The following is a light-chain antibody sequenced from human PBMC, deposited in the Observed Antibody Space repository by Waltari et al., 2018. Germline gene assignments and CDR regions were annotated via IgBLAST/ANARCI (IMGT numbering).Light chain of an antibody. CDR3: CSYAGSSTFYV. CDR1: SSDVGGYNY. J-gene: IGLJ1*01. V-gene: IGLV2-11*01. CDR2: DVN. Sequence: QSALTQPRSVSGSPGQSVTISCIGTSSDVGGYNYVSWYQQYPGKAPKIVIYDVNKRPSGVPDRFSGSKSGNTASLTISGLQAEDEADYYCCSYAGSSTFYVFGSGTEVTV.